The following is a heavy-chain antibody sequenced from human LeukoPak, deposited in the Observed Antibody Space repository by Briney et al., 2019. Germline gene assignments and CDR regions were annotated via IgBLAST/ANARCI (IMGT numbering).Heavy chain of an antibody. CDR1: GFSFSNYW. CDR2: INGDGSHS. CDR3: VKNSGWYCLDY. Sequence: GSLRLSCAASGFSFSNYWMTWVRQAPGKGLERVADINGDGSHSYCVDSVKGRFTLSRDNAKNSLFLQMNSLRAEDTAVNYCVKNSGWYCLDYWGQGTLVTVSS. J-gene: IGHJ4*02. D-gene: IGHD6-13*01. V-gene: IGHV3-7*03.